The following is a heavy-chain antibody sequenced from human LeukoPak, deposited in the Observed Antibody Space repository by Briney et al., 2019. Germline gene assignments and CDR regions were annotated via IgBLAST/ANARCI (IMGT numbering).Heavy chain of an antibody. V-gene: IGHV4-4*07. CDR2: IYTSGNT. Sequence: SETLSLTCTISGSSISSYYWSWIRQPAGKGLEWIGRIYTSGNTNYNPSLKSRVTMSLDTSKNHFSLKLSSVTAADTAVYYCARVPSSRAPFDYWGQGTLVTVSS. CDR3: ARVPSSRAPFDY. D-gene: IGHD2-2*01. J-gene: IGHJ4*02. CDR1: GSSISSYY.